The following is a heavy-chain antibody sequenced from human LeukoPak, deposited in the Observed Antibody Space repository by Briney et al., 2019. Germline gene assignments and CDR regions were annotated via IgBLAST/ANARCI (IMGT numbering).Heavy chain of an antibody. J-gene: IGHJ4*02. V-gene: IGHV1-2*02. D-gene: IGHD2-2*01. CDR2: INPNSGGT. CDR3: ATSRTSNIVVVQPLRSSDGFDY. Sequence: ASVKVSCKASGYTFTGYYIHWVRQAPGQGLEWMGWINPNSGGTNYAQKFLGRVTMTRDTSISTAYMELSRLRSDDTAVYYCATSRTSNIVVVQPLRSSDGFDYWGQGTLVTVSS. CDR1: GYTFTGYY.